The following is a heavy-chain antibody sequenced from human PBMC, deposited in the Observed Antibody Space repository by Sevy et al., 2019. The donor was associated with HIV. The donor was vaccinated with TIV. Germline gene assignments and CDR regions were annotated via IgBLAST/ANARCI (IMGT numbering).Heavy chain of an antibody. D-gene: IGHD3-22*01. J-gene: IGHJ6*02. V-gene: IGHV3-33*01. CDR1: GFTFSSYG. CDR2: IWYDGSNK. Sequence: GGSLRLSCAASGFTFSSYGMHWVRQAPGKGLEWVAVIWYDGSNKYYADSVKGRFNTSTDNSKKKMYREMNSLRVEDTSVYVCARAHGRPTGGLYARSGDYDFNPQYYYGMDVWGQGTAVTVSS. CDR3: ARAHGRPTGGLYARSGDYDFNPQYYYGMDV.